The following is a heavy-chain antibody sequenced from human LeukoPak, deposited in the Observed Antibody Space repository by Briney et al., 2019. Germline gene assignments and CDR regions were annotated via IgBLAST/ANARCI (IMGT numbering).Heavy chain of an antibody. Sequence: GGSLRLSCAASGFTFSSYEMNWVRQAPGKGLEWVSYISSSGSTIYYADSVKGRFTISRDNAKNSLYLQMNSLRAEDTAVYYCARGGPAAGRFDYWGQGTLVTVSS. D-gene: IGHD6-13*01. CDR2: ISSSGSTI. J-gene: IGHJ4*02. CDR1: GFTFSSYE. V-gene: IGHV3-48*03. CDR3: ARGGPAAGRFDY.